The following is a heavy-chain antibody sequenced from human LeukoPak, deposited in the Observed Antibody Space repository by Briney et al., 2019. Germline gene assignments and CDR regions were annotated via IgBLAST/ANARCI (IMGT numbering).Heavy chain of an antibody. CDR1: GFTFSSYS. CDR3: ARSKRGDYDFWSGHYPFDY. CDR2: ISSSSSTI. J-gene: IGHJ4*02. V-gene: IGHV3-48*01. Sequence: PGGSLRLSCAASGFTFSSYSMNWVRQAPGKGLEWVSYISSSSSTIYYADSVKGRFTISRDNAKNSLYLQMNSLRAEDTAVYYCARSKRGDYDFWSGHYPFDYWGQGTLVTVSS. D-gene: IGHD3-3*01.